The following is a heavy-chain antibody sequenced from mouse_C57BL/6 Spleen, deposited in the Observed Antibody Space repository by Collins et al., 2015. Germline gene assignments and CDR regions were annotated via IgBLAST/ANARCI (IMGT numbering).Heavy chain of an antibody. CDR1: GFTFSDYG. CDR3: ARPGYYGISYLYAMDY. D-gene: IGHD1-1*01. V-gene: IGHV5-17*01. CDR2: ISIGSSTI. Sequence: VESGGGLVKPGGSLKLSCAASGFTFSDYGMHWVRQAPEKGLEWVAYISIGSSTIYYADTVKGRFTISRDNAKNTLLMQMTRLRSEDTATYYCARPGYYGISYLYAMDYWGQGTSVTVSS. J-gene: IGHJ4*01.